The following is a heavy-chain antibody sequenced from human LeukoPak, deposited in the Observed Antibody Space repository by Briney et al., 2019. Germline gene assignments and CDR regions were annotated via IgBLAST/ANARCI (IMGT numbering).Heavy chain of an antibody. CDR2: ISSSGSTI. CDR3: ARDDRIAAAGNDAFDI. V-gene: IGHV3-11*04. D-gene: IGHD6-13*01. CDR1: GFTFSDYY. J-gene: IGHJ3*02. Sequence: GGSLRLSCAASGFTFSDYYMSWIRQAPGKGLEWVSYISSSGSTIYYADSVKGRFTISRDNAKNSLYLQMNSLRAEDTAVYYCARDDRIAAAGNDAFDIWGQGTMVTVSS.